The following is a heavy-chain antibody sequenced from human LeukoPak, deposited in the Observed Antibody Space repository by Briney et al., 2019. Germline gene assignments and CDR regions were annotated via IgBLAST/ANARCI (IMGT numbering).Heavy chain of an antibody. Sequence: PSETLSLTCTVSGGSISSSGYYWGWIRQPPGKGLEWIASIYYSGSTYYNPSLKSRVTISVDTSKNQFSLKLSSVTAADTAVYYCARPVAASGVWFDPWGQGTLVTVSS. V-gene: IGHV4-39*01. CDR3: ARPVAASGVWFDP. J-gene: IGHJ5*02. D-gene: IGHD6-19*01. CDR1: GGSISSSGYY. CDR2: IYYSGST.